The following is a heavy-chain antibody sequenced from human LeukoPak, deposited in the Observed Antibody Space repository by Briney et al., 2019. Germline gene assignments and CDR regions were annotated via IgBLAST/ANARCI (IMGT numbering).Heavy chain of an antibody. CDR2: IYTSGST. CDR3: ARVPTAILVLDY. D-gene: IGHD2-2*01. CDR1: GGSISSGSYY. V-gene: IGHV4-61*02. J-gene: IGHJ4*02. Sequence: SETLSLTCTVSGGSISSGSYYWTWIRQPARKGLEWIGRIYTSGSTNYNPSLKSRVTISGDTSKNQFSLKLSSVTAADTAVYYCARVPTAILVLDYWGQGTLVTVSS.